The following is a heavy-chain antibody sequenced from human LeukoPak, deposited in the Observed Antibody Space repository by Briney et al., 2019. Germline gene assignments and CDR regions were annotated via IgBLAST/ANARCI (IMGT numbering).Heavy chain of an antibody. CDR2: IIPIFGTA. Sequence: SVKVSCKASGGTFSSYAISWVRQAPGQGLEWMGGIIPIFGTANYAQKFQGRVTITTDESTSTAYMELSSLRSEDTAVYYCARCPQLLWFGEWYGMDVWGQGTTVTVSS. J-gene: IGHJ6*02. V-gene: IGHV1-69*05. D-gene: IGHD3-10*01. CDR3: ARCPQLLWFGEWYGMDV. CDR1: GGTFSSYA.